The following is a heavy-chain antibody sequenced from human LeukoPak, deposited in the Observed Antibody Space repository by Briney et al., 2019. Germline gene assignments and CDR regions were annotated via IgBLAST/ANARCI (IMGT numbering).Heavy chain of an antibody. CDR1: GCTFSSYA. D-gene: IGHD3-22*01. J-gene: IGHJ4*02. CDR2: ISGGGGST. Sequence: PGASLRLSCAASGCTFSSYAMSWVRQAPGKGLEWVSAISGGGGSTYYADSVKGRFTISRDNSKNTLYLQMNCLRAEDTAVYYCAKDLNPYYYDSSGYYYGYFDYWGQGTLVTVSS. V-gene: IGHV3-23*01. CDR3: AKDLNPYYYDSSGYYYGYFDY.